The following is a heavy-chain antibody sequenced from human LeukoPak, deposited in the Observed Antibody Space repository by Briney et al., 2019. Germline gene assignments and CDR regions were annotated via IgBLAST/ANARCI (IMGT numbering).Heavy chain of an antibody. CDR3: ARDLGSGWTDAFDI. J-gene: IGHJ3*02. Sequence: SETLSLTCAVYGGSFSGYYWSWIRQPPGKGLEWIGYIYHSGSTYYNPSLKSRVTISVDRSKNQFSLKLSSVTAADTAVYYCARDLGSGWTDAFDIWGQGTMVTVSS. V-gene: IGHV4-30-2*01. CDR1: GGSFSGYY. CDR2: IYHSGST. D-gene: IGHD6-19*01.